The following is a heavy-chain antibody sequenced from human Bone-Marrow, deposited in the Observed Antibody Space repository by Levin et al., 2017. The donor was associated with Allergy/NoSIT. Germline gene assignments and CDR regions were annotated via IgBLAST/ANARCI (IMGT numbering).Heavy chain of an antibody. D-gene: IGHD1/OR15-1a*01. Sequence: GGSLRLSCAASGFTFSSNWMHWVRQAPGKGLVWVSRINSDGSTTTYADSVKGRFTISRDNAKNMLYLQMNSLGAEDTALYYCTLNNIGSTALDSWGQGTLVTVSS. CDR3: TLNNIGSTALDS. CDR1: GFTFSSNW. V-gene: IGHV3-74*01. CDR2: INSDGSTT. J-gene: IGHJ4*02.